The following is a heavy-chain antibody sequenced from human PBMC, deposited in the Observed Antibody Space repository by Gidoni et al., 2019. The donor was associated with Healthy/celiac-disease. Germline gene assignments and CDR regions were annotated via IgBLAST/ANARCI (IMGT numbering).Heavy chain of an antibody. CDR1: GYSISRGYY. D-gene: IGHD6-19*01. V-gene: IGHV4-38-2*02. J-gene: IGHJ4*02. CDR3: ARDEIAVASYFDY. Sequence: QVQLQESGPGLVKPSETLSLPGTVSGYSISRGYYWGWIRQPPGRGLDWIGSIYPSGSTYYNSSLKSRVTISVDTSKNQFSLKLSSVTAADTAVYYCARDEIAVASYFDYWGQGTLVTVSS. CDR2: IYPSGST.